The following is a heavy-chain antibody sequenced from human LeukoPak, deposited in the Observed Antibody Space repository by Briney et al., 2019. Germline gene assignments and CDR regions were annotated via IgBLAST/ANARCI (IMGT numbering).Heavy chain of an antibody. CDR2: IASDGSST. CDR3: ARGRPHGNDY. CDR1: GFTFSSHW. V-gene: IGHV3-74*01. Sequence: LPGGSPRLSCAASGFTFSSHWMNWVRQAPGKGLVWVSRIASDGSSTTYADSVKGRFSISRDNAKNTLYLQMNSLRVEDTAVYYCARGRPHGNDYWGQGTLVTVSS. D-gene: IGHD4-23*01. J-gene: IGHJ4*02.